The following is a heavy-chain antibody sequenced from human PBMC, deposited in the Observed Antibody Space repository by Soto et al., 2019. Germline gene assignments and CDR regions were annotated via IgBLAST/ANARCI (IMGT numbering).Heavy chain of an antibody. CDR1: GFTFSDYY. CDR3: AREEPEGVWRGYYSVGDYYYYMDV. J-gene: IGHJ6*03. V-gene: IGHV3-11*01. D-gene: IGHD3-3*01. Sequence: GGSLRLSCAASGFTFSDYYMSWIRQAPGKGLEWVSYISSSGSTIDYADSVKGRFTISKDNAKNSLYLQMNSLRAEDTTVYYCAREEPEGVWRGYYSVGDYYYYMDVWGKGTTVTVSS. CDR2: ISSSGSTI.